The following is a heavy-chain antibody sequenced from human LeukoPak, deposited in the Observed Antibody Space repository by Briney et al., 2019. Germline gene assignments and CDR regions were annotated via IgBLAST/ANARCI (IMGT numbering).Heavy chain of an antibody. V-gene: IGHV4-39*07. D-gene: IGHD3-10*01. CDR2: FYYSGTN. CDR3: AGLSISMVRGVTLDWFDP. CDR1: GGSFSSSSYY. Sequence: SETLSLTCTVSGGSFSSSSYYWGWLRQAPGMGLEWIGTFYYSGTNYDNPSLKSRVTKSIDTYNNQFSLKLSSVTAADTAVYYCAGLSISMVRGVTLDWFDPWGQGTLVTVPS. J-gene: IGHJ5*02.